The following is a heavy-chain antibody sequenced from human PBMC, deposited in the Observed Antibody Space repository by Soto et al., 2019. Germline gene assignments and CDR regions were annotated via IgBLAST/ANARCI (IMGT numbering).Heavy chain of an antibody. V-gene: IGHV1-69*13. Sequence: GASVKVYCKAAGGTFSSYAISWVRQAPGQGLEWMGGIIPIFGTANYAQKFQGRVTITADESTSTAYMELSSLRSEDTAVYYCARAVLSRITMVRGVVYYGMDVWGQGTTLTVSS. D-gene: IGHD3-10*01. J-gene: IGHJ6*02. CDR3: ARAVLSRITMVRGVVYYGMDV. CDR1: GGTFSSYA. CDR2: IIPIFGTA.